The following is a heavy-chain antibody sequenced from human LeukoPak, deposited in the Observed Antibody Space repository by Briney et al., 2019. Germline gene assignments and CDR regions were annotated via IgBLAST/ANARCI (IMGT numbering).Heavy chain of an antibody. CDR3: ARVASSANRFDP. CDR2: IYYSGST. J-gene: IGHJ5*02. Sequence: PSETLSLTCTVSGGSISSGNYYWSWIRQPPGKGLEWIGYIYYSGSTYYNLSLKSRVTISVDTSKNQFSLKLSSVTAADTAVYYCARVASSANRFDPWGQGTLVTVSS. CDR1: GGSISSGNYY. V-gene: IGHV4-30-4*08. D-gene: IGHD3-22*01.